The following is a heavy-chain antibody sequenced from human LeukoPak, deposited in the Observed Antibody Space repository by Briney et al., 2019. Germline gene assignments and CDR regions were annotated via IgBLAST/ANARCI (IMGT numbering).Heavy chain of an antibody. D-gene: IGHD1-14*01. CDR3: ANIALPHYNPPYYYYGMDV. V-gene: IGHV3-30*18. J-gene: IGHJ6*02. CDR2: ISYDGSNK. CDR1: GFTFSSYG. Sequence: PGRSLRLSCAASGFTFSSYGMHWVRQAPGKGLEWVAAISYDGSNKYYADSVKGRFTISRDNSKNTLYLQMNSLRAEDTAVYYCANIALPHYNPPYYYYGMDVWGQGTTVTVSS.